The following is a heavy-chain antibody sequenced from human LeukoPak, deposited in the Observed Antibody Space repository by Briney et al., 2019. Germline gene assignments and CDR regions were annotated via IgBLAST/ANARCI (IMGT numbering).Heavy chain of an antibody. Sequence: GGSLRLSCAASGFTFSSYGMSWVRQAPGKGLEWVAFIRYDGSKKYYADSVKGRFTISRDNSKNTLYLQMNSLRAEDTAVYYCARRKLRGFYFDYWGQGTLVTVSS. CDR2: IRYDGSKK. D-gene: IGHD4-23*01. CDR1: GFTFSSYG. V-gene: IGHV3-33*08. CDR3: ARRKLRGFYFDY. J-gene: IGHJ4*02.